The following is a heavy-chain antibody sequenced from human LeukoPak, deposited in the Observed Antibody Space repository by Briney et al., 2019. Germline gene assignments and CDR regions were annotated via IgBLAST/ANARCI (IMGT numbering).Heavy chain of an antibody. Sequence: SGTLSLTCAVSGGAISSSNWWSWVRQPPGKGLEWIGYIYYSGSTNYNPSLKSRVTISVDTSKDQFSLKLSSVTAADTAVYYCASSYDYGDYYWFDPWGQGTLVTVSS. D-gene: IGHD4-17*01. J-gene: IGHJ5*02. CDR3: ASSYDYGDYYWFDP. V-gene: IGHV4-4*02. CDR1: GGAISSSNW. CDR2: IYYSGST.